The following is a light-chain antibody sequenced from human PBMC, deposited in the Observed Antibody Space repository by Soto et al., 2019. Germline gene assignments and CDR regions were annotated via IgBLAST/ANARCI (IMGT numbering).Light chain of an antibody. J-gene: IGKJ5*01. V-gene: IGKV1-5*03. Sequence: IQMTQSPSTLSASVGDRVTITCQASQTISNWLAWYQQKPGKAPKLLIYKASTLESGVPSRFSGSGSGTEFTLTISGLQSEDFALYFCQQYNNWPFSFGQGTRLEIK. CDR1: QTISNW. CDR3: QQYNNWPFS. CDR2: KAS.